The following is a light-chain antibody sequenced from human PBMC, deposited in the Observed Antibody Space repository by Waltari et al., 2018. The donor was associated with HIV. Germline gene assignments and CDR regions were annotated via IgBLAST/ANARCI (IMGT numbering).Light chain of an antibody. J-gene: IGLJ2*01. CDR3: TSYISGTSPV. V-gene: IGLV2-14*01. CDR1: DLNDSAY. CDR2: QVT. Sequence: QSALTQPPSVSGSPGQSITISCDLNDSAYVSWYQRPPGKAPKVIIYQVTNRPSGLSNRFSGSKSGNTATLTISGLQPEDEADYFCTSYISGTSPVFGRGTRVTVL.